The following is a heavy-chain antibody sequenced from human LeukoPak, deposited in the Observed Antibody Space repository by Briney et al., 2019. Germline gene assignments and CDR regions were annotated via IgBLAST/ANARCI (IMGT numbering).Heavy chain of an antibody. CDR3: ARVIRGYSYGLHYMDV. J-gene: IGHJ6*03. CDR2: INHSGST. Sequence: PSETLSLTCAVYGGSFSGYYWSWIRQPPGKGLEWIGEINHSGSTNYNPSLKSRVTISVDTSKNQFSPKLSSVTAADTAVYYCARVIRGYSYGLHYMDVWGKGTTVTVSS. D-gene: IGHD5-18*01. V-gene: IGHV4-34*01. CDR1: GGSFSGYY.